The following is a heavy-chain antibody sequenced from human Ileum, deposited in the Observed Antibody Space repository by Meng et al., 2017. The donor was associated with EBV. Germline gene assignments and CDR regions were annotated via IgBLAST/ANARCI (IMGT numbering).Heavy chain of an antibody. V-gene: IGHV1-8*01. J-gene: IGHJ5*02. Sequence: VRLVPSGVEVKKPGASLKVSCKAAGYTFINHDINWVRQAAGQGLESIGWMNSYTGNAGYAQKFRGRVTMTRDTSINTAYLEVISLTSEDTAVYYCARGSGAGGRDWFDPWGQGTLVTVSS. CDR3: ARGSGAGGRDWFDP. D-gene: IGHD3-16*01. CDR2: MNSYTGNA. CDR1: GYTFINHD.